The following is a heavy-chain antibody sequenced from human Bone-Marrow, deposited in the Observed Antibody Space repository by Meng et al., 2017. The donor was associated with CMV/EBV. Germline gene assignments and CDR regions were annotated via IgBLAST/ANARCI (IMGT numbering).Heavy chain of an antibody. J-gene: IGHJ6*02. V-gene: IGHV1-58*01. CDR3: ATNPFSRYSYYYYGMDV. Sequence: SVKVSCKASGFTLSSSGVHWVRQARGQRPEWIGWIVVGSGSTNYAQKFQERVTITRDMSTGTAYMELRSLRSEDTAVYYCATNPFSRYSYYYYGMDVWGQGTTVTVSS. CDR1: GFTLSSSG. D-gene: IGHD3-22*01. CDR2: IVVGSGST.